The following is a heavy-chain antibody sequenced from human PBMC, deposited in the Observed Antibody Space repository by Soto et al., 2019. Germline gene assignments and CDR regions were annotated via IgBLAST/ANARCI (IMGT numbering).Heavy chain of an antibody. CDR3: VRDWDV. CDR1: GITFWNYW. V-gene: IGHV3-7*01. Sequence: EVQLVESGGGLVQPGGSLRLSCAASGITFWNYWMSWVRQAPGKGLEWVANIRQDGSEEHYVDSVKGRFTISRDIAENSLYLQMDSLRAEDTAVYHCVRDWDVWGKGTTVTVSS. J-gene: IGHJ6*04. CDR2: IRQDGSEE.